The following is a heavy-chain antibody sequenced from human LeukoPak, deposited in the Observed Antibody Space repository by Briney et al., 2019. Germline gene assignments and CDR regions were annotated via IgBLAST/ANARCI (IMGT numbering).Heavy chain of an antibody. J-gene: IGHJ4*02. CDR1: GFTFSSYG. D-gene: IGHD2-15*01. V-gene: IGHV3-30*03. Sequence: PGGSLRLSCAASGFTFSSYGMHWVRQAPGKGLEWVAVISYDGSNKYYADSVKGRFTISRDNSKNTLYLQMNSLRAEDTAVYYCARSPRYCSGGSCYGPTHESHYFDYWGQGTLVTVSS. CDR3: ARSPRYCSGGSCYGPTHESHYFDY. CDR2: ISYDGSNK.